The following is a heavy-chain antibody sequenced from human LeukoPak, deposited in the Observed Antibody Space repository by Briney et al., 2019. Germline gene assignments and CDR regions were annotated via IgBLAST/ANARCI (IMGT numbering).Heavy chain of an antibody. Sequence: GGSLRLSCAASGFTFSSYAMHWVRQAPGKGLEWVAVISYDGSNKYYADSVKGRFTISRDNSKNTLYLQMNSLRAEDTAVYYCARDPHPTGTTRWGYFDYWGQGTLVTVSS. CDR2: ISYDGSNK. CDR3: ARDPHPTGTTRWGYFDY. D-gene: IGHD1-7*01. V-gene: IGHV3-30-3*01. CDR1: GFTFSSYA. J-gene: IGHJ4*02.